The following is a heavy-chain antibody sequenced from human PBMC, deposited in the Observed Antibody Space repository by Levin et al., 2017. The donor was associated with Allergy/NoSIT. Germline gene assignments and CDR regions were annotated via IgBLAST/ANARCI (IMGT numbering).Heavy chain of an antibody. CDR3: ARGVGAPDYFDY. CDR2: ISSSSSYT. CDR1: GFTFSDYY. D-gene: IGHD1-26*01. J-gene: IGHJ4*02. V-gene: IGHV3-11*05. Sequence: GGSLRLSCAASGFTFSDYYMTWIRQAPGKGLEWVSYISSSSSYTNYADSVRGRFTISRDNSKNSLYLQMNSLRAEDTAVYYCARGVGAPDYFDYWGQGTLVTVAS.